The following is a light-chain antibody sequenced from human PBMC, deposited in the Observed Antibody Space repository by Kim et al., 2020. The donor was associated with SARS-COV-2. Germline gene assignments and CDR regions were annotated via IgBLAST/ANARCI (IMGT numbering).Light chain of an antibody. CDR3: SSYTSSRTIGVYV. V-gene: IGLV2-14*03. CDR2: DVC. J-gene: IGLJ1*01. Sequence: QSALTQPASVSGSPGQSITISCTETSSDVGGYNYVSWYQQHPGKAPKLMIYDVCNRPSGVSNRFSVSKSGNTASLTISGLQAEDEADYYCSSYTSSRTIGVYVFGTGTKFTVL. CDR1: SSDVGGYNY.